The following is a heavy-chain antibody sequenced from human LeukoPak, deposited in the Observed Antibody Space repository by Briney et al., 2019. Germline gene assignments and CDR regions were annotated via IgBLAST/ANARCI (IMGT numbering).Heavy chain of an antibody. CDR1: GYTFTGYY. V-gene: IGHV1-2*06. J-gene: IGHJ4*02. CDR2: INPNSGGT. Sequence: ASVKVSCKASGYTFTGYYMHWVRQAPGQGLEWMGRINPNSGGTNYAQKFQGRGTITRDTSISTAYMELSRLRSDDTAVYYCASRLSKLLWFGEFPLDYWGQGTLVTASS. D-gene: IGHD3-10*01. CDR3: ASRLSKLLWFGEFPLDY.